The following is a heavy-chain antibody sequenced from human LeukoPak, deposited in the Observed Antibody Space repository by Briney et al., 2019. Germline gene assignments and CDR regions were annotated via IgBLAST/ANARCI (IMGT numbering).Heavy chain of an antibody. CDR1: GFTFSSYA. J-gene: IGHJ4*02. D-gene: IGHD6-19*01. Sequence: PGGSLRLSCAASGFTFSSYAMSWVRQAPGKGLEWVSAISGSGGSTYYADSVKGRFTISSDNSKNTQYLQMNSLSAEDTAVYYCAKVRGWTGGDYFDYWGQGTLVTVSS. CDR3: AKVRGWTGGDYFDY. V-gene: IGHV3-23*01. CDR2: ISGSGGST.